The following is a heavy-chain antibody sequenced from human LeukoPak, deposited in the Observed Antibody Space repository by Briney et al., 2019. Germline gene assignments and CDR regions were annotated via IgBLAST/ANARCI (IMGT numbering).Heavy chain of an antibody. V-gene: IGHV3-23*01. CDR1: GFTFSSYA. J-gene: IGHJ3*02. Sequence: GGSLRLSCAASGFTFSSYAMSWVAQAPGKGLEWVSAISGSGGSTYYADSVKGRFTISRDNSKNTLYLQMNSLRAEDTAVYYCAKDFPSMVRGVIHDAFDIWGQGTMVTVSS. CDR3: AKDFPSMVRGVIHDAFDI. D-gene: IGHD3-10*01. CDR2: ISGSGGST.